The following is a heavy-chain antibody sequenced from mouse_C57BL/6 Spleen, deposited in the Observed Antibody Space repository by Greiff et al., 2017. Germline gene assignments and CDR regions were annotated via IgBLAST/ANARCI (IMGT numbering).Heavy chain of an antibody. Sequence: EVKLQESGPELVKPGASVKISCKASGYSFTGYYMNWVKQSPEKSLEWIGEINPSTGGTTSNQKFKAKAPLTVDKSSSTAYMQHKSLTSEDSAVYYCARWATVDWYFDVWGTGTTVTGSS. CDR3: ARWATVDWYFDV. J-gene: IGHJ1*03. V-gene: IGHV1-42*01. CDR1: GYSFTGYY. D-gene: IGHD1-1*01. CDR2: INPSTGGT.